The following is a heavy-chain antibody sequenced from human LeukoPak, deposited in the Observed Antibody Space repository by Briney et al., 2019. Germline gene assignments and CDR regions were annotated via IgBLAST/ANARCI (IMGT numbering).Heavy chain of an antibody. Sequence: PSETLSLTCTVSGGSISSGGYYWSWIRQHPGKGLEWIGYIYYSGSTYYNPSLKSRVTISVDTSKNQFSLKLSSVTAADTAVYYCARAGGFFSPFGYWGQGTLVTVSS. D-gene: IGHD3-3*01. CDR2: IYYSGST. V-gene: IGHV4-31*03. CDR3: ARAGGFFSPFGY. J-gene: IGHJ4*02. CDR1: GGSISSGGYY.